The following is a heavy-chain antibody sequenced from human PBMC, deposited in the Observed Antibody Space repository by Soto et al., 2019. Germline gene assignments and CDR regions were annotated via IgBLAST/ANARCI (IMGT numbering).Heavy chain of an antibody. D-gene: IGHD3-22*01. Sequence: SVKVSCKASGGTFSSYAISWVRQAPGQGLEWMGGIIPIFGTANYAQKFQGRVTITADESTSTAYMELSSLRSEDTAVYYCARGRVTMIVVVPDGMDVWGQGTTVTVS. CDR2: IIPIFGTA. V-gene: IGHV1-69*13. J-gene: IGHJ6*02. CDR3: ARGRVTMIVVVPDGMDV. CDR1: GGTFSSYA.